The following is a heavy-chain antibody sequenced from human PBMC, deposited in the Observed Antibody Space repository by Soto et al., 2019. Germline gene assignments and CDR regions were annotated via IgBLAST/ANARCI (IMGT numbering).Heavy chain of an antibody. CDR3: AMIGYDYSNYVDY. CDR1: GGTFSSYA. D-gene: IGHD4-4*01. Sequence: GASVKVSCKASGGTFSSYAISWVRQAPGQGLEWMGGIIPIFGTANYAQKFQGRVTITADESTSTAYMELSSLRSEDTAVYYCAMIGYDYSNYVDYWGQGTLVTVSS. J-gene: IGHJ4*02. CDR2: IIPIFGTA. V-gene: IGHV1-69*13.